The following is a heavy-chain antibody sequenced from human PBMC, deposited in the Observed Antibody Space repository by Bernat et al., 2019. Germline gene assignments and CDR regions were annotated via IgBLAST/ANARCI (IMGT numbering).Heavy chain of an antibody. D-gene: IGHD3-3*01. J-gene: IGHJ5*02. CDR3: ASDKFGRGALEWLPNWFDP. V-gene: IGHV3-21*02. Sequence: EVQLVESGGGLVQPGGSLRLSCAASGFTFSSYSMNWVRQAPGKGLEWVSSISSSSSYIYYADSVKGRFTISRDNAKNSLYLQMNSLRAEDTAVYYCASDKFGRGALEWLPNWFDPWGQGTLVTVSS. CDR1: GFTFSSYS. CDR2: ISSSSSYI.